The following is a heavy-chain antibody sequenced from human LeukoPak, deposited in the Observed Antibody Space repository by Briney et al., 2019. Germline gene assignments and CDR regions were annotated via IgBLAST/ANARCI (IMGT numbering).Heavy chain of an antibody. CDR1: GGTFSSYA. CDR3: ARGDRYSSSSEAFDI. CDR2: IIPIFGTA. Sequence: ASVKVSCKASGGTFSSYAISWVRQASGQGLEWMGGIIPIFGTANYAQKFQGRVTITADESTSTAYMELSSLRSEDTAVYYCARGDRYSSSSEAFDIWGQGTMVTVSS. J-gene: IGHJ3*02. V-gene: IGHV1-69*13. D-gene: IGHD6-6*01.